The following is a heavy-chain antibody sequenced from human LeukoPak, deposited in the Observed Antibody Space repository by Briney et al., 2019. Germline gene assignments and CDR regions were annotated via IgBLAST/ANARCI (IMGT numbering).Heavy chain of an antibody. J-gene: IGHJ4*02. CDR1: GGSFSGYY. D-gene: IGHD3-3*01. CDR2: INHSGST. Sequence: SETLSLTCAVYGGSFSGYYWSWIRQPPGKGLEWIGEINHSGSTNYNPSLKSRVTISVDTSKNQFSLKLSSVTAADTAVYYCARGQIIGYYDFWSGYYTHPIAPTFDYGGQGTLVTVSS. CDR3: ARGQIIGYYDFWSGYYTHPIAPTFDY. V-gene: IGHV4-34*01.